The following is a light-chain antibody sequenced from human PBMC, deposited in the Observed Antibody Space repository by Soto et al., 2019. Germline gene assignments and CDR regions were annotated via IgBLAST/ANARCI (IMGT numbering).Light chain of an antibody. J-gene: IGKJ1*01. CDR3: QQYSIWPRA. V-gene: IGKV3-15*01. CDR2: GAS. CDR1: QTVSSN. Sequence: EIVMTQSPATLSVSPGERATLSCRASQTVSSNLAWYQQKPGQAPRLLIYGASTRATGLPARFSGSGSGTEFTLTISSLQSEDFAVYYCQQYSIWPRAFGQVTNVEVK.